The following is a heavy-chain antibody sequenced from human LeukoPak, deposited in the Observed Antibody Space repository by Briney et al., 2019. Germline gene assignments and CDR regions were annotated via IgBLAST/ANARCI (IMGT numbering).Heavy chain of an antibody. CDR1: GSSLLAPAYY. CDR3: ARGVTYYDDSSGYLPDY. V-gene: IGHV4-31*01. CDR2: IYNRGLT. D-gene: IGHD3-22*01. J-gene: IGHJ4*02. Sequence: PSETLSLTCTVSGSSLLAPAYYWAWIRPHPGRGLEWIGSIYNRGLTYYNPSLKSQVTISVDTSKTQFSLKLTSVTAADTAVYYCARGVTYYDDSSGYLPDYWGQGTLVTVSS.